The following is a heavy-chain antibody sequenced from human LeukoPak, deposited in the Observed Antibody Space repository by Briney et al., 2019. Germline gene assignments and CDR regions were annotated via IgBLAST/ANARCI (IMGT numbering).Heavy chain of an antibody. Sequence: GGSLRLSCAASGFTFSSYSMNWVRQAPGKGLEWVSSISSSSSYIYYADSVKGRFTISRDNSKNTLYLQMNSLRAEDTAVYYCAKDQRIAAADTFYWGQGTLVTVSS. D-gene: IGHD6-13*01. CDR3: AKDQRIAAADTFY. V-gene: IGHV3-21*04. CDR1: GFTFSSYS. CDR2: ISSSSSYI. J-gene: IGHJ4*02.